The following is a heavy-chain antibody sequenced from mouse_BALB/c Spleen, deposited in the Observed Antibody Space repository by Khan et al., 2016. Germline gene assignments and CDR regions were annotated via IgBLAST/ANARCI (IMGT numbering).Heavy chain of an antibody. CDR1: GFSIIGYG. CDR3: ARDGWGYYAMDY. Sequence: QVQLKESGPGLVAPSQSLSITCTVSGFSIIGYGVNWVRQPPGKGLEWLGMIWGDGSTDYNSALKSRLNITKDSSKSQVFLKMNSLQTDDTARYYCARDGWGYYAMDYWGQGTSVTVSS. J-gene: IGHJ4*01. V-gene: IGHV2-6-7*01. CDR2: IWGDGST. D-gene: IGHD2-2*01.